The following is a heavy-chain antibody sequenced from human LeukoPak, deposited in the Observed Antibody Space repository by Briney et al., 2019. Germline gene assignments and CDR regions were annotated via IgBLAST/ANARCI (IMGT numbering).Heavy chain of an antibody. Sequence: SETLSLTCTVSGGSISSYYWSWIRQPPGKGLEWIGYIYYSGSTNYNPSLKSRVTISVDTSKNQFSLKLSSVTAADTAVYYCARRVVTPTRTLFDYWGQGTLVTVSS. CDR2: IYYSGST. CDR1: GGSISSYY. CDR3: ARRVVTPTRTLFDY. V-gene: IGHV4-59*01. J-gene: IGHJ4*02. D-gene: IGHD3-22*01.